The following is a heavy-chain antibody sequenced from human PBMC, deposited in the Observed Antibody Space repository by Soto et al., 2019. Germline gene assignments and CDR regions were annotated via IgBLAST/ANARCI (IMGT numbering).Heavy chain of an antibody. V-gene: IGHV4-59*08. D-gene: IGHD4-17*01. CDR3: ARRYGYYFDY. CDR2: IYYSGST. CDR1: GGSISSYY. Sequence: PSETLSHTCPVSGGSISSYYWSWIRQPPGKGLEWIGYIYYSGSTNYNPSLKSRVTISVDTSKNQLSLKLSSVTAADTAVYYCARRYGYYFDYWGQGTLVTVSS. J-gene: IGHJ4*02.